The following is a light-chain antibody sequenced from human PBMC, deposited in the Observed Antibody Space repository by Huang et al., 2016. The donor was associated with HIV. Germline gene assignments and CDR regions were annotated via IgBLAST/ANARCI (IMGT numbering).Light chain of an antibody. Sequence: EVLMTQSPVTLSESPGGRVTISCWASQSVRDNFAWFQQKPGQAPRLLVHGSSTRATGVPARFSGSGSGTGFTLTITSLQSDDYAVYYCQQYYTWPRTFGQGTRVE. V-gene: IGKV3-15*01. J-gene: IGKJ1*01. CDR2: GSS. CDR1: QSVRDN. CDR3: QQYYTWPRT.